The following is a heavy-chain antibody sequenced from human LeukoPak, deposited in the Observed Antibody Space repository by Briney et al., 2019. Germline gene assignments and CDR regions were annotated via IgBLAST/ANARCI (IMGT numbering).Heavy chain of an antibody. CDR1: GYSFTSYW. CDR3: ARRGGWGYDFWSGQNWFDP. D-gene: IGHD3-3*01. J-gene: IGHJ5*02. CDR2: IHPGDSDT. Sequence: GESLKISCKGSGYSFTSYWLGWVRQMPGKGLEWMGIIHPGDSDTRYSPSFQGQVTISADKSISTAYLQWSSLKASDTAMYYCARRGGWGYDFWSGQNWFDPWGQGTPVTVSS. V-gene: IGHV5-51*01.